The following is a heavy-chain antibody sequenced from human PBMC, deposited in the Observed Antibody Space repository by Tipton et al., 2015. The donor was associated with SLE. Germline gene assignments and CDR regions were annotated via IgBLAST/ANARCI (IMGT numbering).Heavy chain of an antibody. CDR3: ARISYGSGSYLDY. Sequence: LRLSCTVSGGSISSGSYYWSWIRQPAGKGLEWIGYIYTSGSTNYNPSLKSRVTISVDTSKNQFSLKLSSVTAADTAVYYCARISYGSGSYLDYWGQGTLVTVSS. V-gene: IGHV4-61*09. J-gene: IGHJ4*02. D-gene: IGHD3-10*01. CDR2: IYTSGST. CDR1: GGSISSGSYY.